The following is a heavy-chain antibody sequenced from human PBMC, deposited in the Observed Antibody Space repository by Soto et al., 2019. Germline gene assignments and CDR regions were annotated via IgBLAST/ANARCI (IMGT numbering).Heavy chain of an antibody. CDR1: GGSISSSSYY. Sequence: QLQLQESGPGLVKPSETLSLTCTVSGGSISSSSYYWGWIRQPPGKGLEWIGSIYYSGSTYYNPSLKSRVTISVDTSKNQFSLKLSSVTAADTAVSYCARLRRHLWHHDYWGQGTLVTVSS. CDR3: ARLRRHLWHHDY. J-gene: IGHJ4*02. V-gene: IGHV4-39*01. D-gene: IGHD3-3*02. CDR2: IYYSGST.